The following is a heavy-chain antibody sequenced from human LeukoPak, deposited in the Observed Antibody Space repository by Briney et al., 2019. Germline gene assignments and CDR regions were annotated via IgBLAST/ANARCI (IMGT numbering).Heavy chain of an antibody. V-gene: IGHV4-39*01. CDR2: IYYSGST. CDR1: GFTFSSYG. D-gene: IGHD1-20*01. J-gene: IGHJ6*03. CDR3: ARQGYGYDSYYYYYMDV. Sequence: LRLSCAASGFTFSSYGMHWVRQAPGKGLEWIGSIYYSGSTYYNPSLKSRVTISVDTSKNQFSLKLSSVTAADTAVYYCARQGYGYDSYYYYYMDVWGKGTTVTVSS.